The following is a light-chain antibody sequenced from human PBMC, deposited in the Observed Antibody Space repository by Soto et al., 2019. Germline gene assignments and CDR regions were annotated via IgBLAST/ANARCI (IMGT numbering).Light chain of an antibody. CDR2: GAS. Sequence: EMVLTHSPGTLALGPLEGAGLSFRASQSVSNNYLASYQQKPGQAPRLLIYGASSRATGIPARFSGSGSGTDFTLTISSLEPEDFAVYYCQQRSNWPRTFGQGTKVDIK. V-gene: IGKV3D-20*02. CDR3: QQRSNWPRT. CDR1: QSVSNNY. J-gene: IGKJ1*01.